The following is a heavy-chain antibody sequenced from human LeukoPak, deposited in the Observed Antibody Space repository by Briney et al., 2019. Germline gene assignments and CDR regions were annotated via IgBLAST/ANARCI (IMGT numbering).Heavy chain of an antibody. CDR1: GYTFTSYD. D-gene: IGHD3-10*01. Sequence: ASVKVSCKASGYTFTSYDINWVRQATGQGLEWMGWMNPNSGNTGYAQKFQGRVTMTRNTSISTAYMELSSLRSEDTGVYYCARVEKRAMVRGVSCRWFDPWGQGTLVTVSS. CDR2: MNPNSGNT. V-gene: IGHV1-8*01. J-gene: IGHJ5*02. CDR3: ARVEKRAMVRGVSCRWFDP.